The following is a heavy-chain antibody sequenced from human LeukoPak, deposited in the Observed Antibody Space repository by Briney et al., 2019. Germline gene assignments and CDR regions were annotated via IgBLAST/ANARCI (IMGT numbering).Heavy chain of an antibody. D-gene: IGHD2-8*02. V-gene: IGHV3-23*01. CDR1: GFSINTYT. CDR2: IRNSDGMT. J-gene: IGHJ4*02. CDR3: ATYRQVLLPFES. Sequence: GGSLRLSCDASGFSINTYTMYWVRQAPGQGLEWVSGIRNSDGMTYYADSVRGRFTISTDNSKNTLYLQMNSLRAEDTAIYYCATYRQVLLPFESWGQGTLVTVSS.